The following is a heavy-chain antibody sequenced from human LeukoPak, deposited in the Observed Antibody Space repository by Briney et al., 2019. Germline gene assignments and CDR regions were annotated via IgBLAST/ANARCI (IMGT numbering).Heavy chain of an antibody. CDR2: INPNTGGT. CDR3: ARVGAKYSCGYFFDY. Sequence: ASVKVSCKASGYTFSGYYIHWVRQAPGQGLEWMGWINPNTGGTKYAQRFQDRVTMTRDTSISTAYMELSRLRSDDTAVYYCARVGAKYSCGYFFDYWGQGTLVTVSS. CDR1: GYTFSGYY. D-gene: IGHD5-18*01. J-gene: IGHJ4*02. V-gene: IGHV1-2*02.